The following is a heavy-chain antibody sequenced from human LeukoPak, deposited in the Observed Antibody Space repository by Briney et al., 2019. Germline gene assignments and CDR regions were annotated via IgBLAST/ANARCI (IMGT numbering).Heavy chain of an antibody. CDR2: INPNSGDT. CDR1: GYTFTGYY. V-gene: IGHV1-2*02. D-gene: IGHD3-3*01. Sequence: ASVKVSCKASGYTFTGYYIHWVRQAPGQGLEWMGWINPNSGDTNYAQKFQGRVTMTRDTSITTAYMELSRLRSDDTAIYYCARDLRFLEWLGDLDYWGQGTLVTVSS. J-gene: IGHJ4*02. CDR3: ARDLRFLEWLGDLDY.